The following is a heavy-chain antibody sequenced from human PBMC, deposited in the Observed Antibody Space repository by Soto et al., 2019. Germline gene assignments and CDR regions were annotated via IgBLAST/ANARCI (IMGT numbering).Heavy chain of an antibody. CDR3: ALFPIGYSTRIWFDP. V-gene: IGHV4-61*01. CDR1: GGSVSSGSYY. J-gene: IGHJ5*02. CDR2: IYYSGST. Sequence: SETLSLTCTVSGGSVSSGSYYWSWIRQPPGKGLEWIGYIYYSGSTNYNPSLKSRVTISVDTSKNQFSLKLSSVTAADTAVYYCALFPIGYSTRIWFDPWGQGTLVTVSS. D-gene: IGHD6-13*01.